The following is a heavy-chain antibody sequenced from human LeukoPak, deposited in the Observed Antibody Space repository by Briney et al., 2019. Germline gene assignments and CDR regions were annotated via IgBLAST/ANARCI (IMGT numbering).Heavy chain of an antibody. CDR1: GFTFSSYA. D-gene: IGHD2-15*01. V-gene: IGHV3-23*01. Sequence: PGGSLRLSCAASGFTFSSYAMSWVRQAPGNGLEWVSAISGSGGSTYYADSVKGRFTISRDNSKNTLYLQMNSLRAEDTAVYYCAKDIIEDYSPHDYWGQGTLVTVSS. CDR2: ISGSGGST. CDR3: AKDIIEDYSPHDY. J-gene: IGHJ4*02.